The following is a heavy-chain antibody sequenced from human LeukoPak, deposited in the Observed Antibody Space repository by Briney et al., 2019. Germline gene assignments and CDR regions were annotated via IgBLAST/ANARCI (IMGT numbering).Heavy chain of an antibody. V-gene: IGHV3-74*01. CDR1: GFTFSTYR. D-gene: IGHD3-16*01. Sequence: GGSLRLSCAASGFTFSTYRMHWVRQVPGRGLVWVSHINSDGRRTNSADSVKGRFTISRDNAKNTLYLQMNSLRADDTAVYYCARGGRAFDIWGHGTMVTVSS. CDR2: INSDGRRT. CDR3: ARGGRAFDI. J-gene: IGHJ3*02.